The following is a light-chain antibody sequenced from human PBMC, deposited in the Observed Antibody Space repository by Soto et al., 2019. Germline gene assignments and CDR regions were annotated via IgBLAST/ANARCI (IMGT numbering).Light chain of an antibody. Sequence: EIVLTQSPGTLSLSPGERATLSCRASQSVSSSYLAWSQQKPGQAPRLLSYGASSRATGIPDRFSGSGSGTDFTLTISRLEPEDFGVYYGQQYGSSARAHYFGGGTKVEIK. J-gene: IGKJ4*01. CDR2: GAS. CDR3: QQYGSSARAHY. V-gene: IGKV3-20*01. CDR1: QSVSSSY.